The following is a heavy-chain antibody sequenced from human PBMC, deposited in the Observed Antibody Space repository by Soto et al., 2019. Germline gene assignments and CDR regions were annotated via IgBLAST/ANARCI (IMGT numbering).Heavy chain of an antibody. CDR3: ARPPLEWLLEPYYYYYMDV. Sequence: QVQLVESGGGLVKPGGSLRLSCAASGFTFSDYYMSWIRQAPGKGLEWVSYISSSGSTIYYADSVKGRFTISRDNAKNALYLQMNSLRAEDTAVYYCARPPLEWLLEPYYYYYMDVWGKVTPVTVSS. D-gene: IGHD3-3*01. J-gene: IGHJ6*03. CDR1: GFTFSDYY. CDR2: ISSSGSTI. V-gene: IGHV3-11*01.